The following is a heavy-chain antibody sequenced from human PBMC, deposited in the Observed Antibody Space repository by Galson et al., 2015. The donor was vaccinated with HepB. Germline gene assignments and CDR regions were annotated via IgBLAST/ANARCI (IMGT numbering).Heavy chain of an antibody. CDR2: INPNSGGT. J-gene: IGHJ4*02. D-gene: IGHD4-23*01. Sequence: SVKASCKASGYTLTGYYMHWVRQAPGQGLEWMGWINPNSGGTNYAQKFQGRVTMTRDTSISTAYMELSRLRSDDTAVYYCARDSSVVTPDYWGQGTLVTVSS. CDR1: GYTLTGYY. V-gene: IGHV1-2*02. CDR3: ARDSSVVTPDY.